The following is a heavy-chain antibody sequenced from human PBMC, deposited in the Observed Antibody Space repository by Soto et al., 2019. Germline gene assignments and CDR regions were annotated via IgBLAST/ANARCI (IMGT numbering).Heavy chain of an antibody. V-gene: IGHV4-59*01. CDR3: AVGDQRGGYYLWGLDY. Sequence: QVQLQESGPGLVKPSETLSLTCTVSGGSISSYYWSWIRQPPGKGLEWIGYIYYSGSTNYNPSLKSRVTISVDTSKNQFSLKLSSVTAADTAVYYCAVGDQRGGYYLWGLDYWGQGTLVTVSS. D-gene: IGHD3-22*01. J-gene: IGHJ4*02. CDR1: GGSISSYY. CDR2: IYYSGST.